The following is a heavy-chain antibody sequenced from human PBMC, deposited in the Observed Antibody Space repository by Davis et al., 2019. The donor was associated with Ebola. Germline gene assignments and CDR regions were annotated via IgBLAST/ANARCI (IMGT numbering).Heavy chain of an antibody. CDR1: GGSISSYY. CDR3: ARTPLTSIGPYSSGWYVASFDY. J-gene: IGHJ4*02. CDR2: TYYSGST. Sequence: MPSETLSLTCTVSGGSISSYYWSWIRQPPGKGLEWIGSTYYSGSTYYNPSLKSRVTISVDTSKNQFSLKLSSVTAADTAVYYCARTPLTSIGPYSSGWYVASFDYWGQGTLVTVSS. D-gene: IGHD6-19*01. V-gene: IGHV4-59*05.